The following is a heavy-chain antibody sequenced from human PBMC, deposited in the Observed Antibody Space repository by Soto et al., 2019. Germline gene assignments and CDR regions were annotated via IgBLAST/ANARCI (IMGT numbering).Heavy chain of an antibody. D-gene: IGHD6-13*01. CDR2: ISGSGDST. CDR1: GFTFSSYA. CDR3: EKDRDGAAAGPTKFYGMDV. J-gene: IGHJ6*02. Sequence: EVQLLESGGGLVQPGGSLRLSCAASGFTFSSYAMSWVRQAPGKGLEWVSVISGSGDSTYYADSVRGRFTISRDNSTNTLYLQMNSLRAEDTAVYYCEKDRDGAAAGPTKFYGMDVWGQGTTVTVSS. V-gene: IGHV3-23*01.